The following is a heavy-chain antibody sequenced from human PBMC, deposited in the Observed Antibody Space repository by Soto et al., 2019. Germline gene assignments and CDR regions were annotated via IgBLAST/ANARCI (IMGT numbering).Heavy chain of an antibody. J-gene: IGHJ4*02. D-gene: IGHD3-22*01. V-gene: IGHV3-23*01. CDR2: ISGSGGST. Sequence: GGSLRLSCAASGFTFSSYAMSWVRQAPGKGLEWVSAISGSGGSTYYADSVKGRFTISRDNSKNTLYLQMNSLRAEDTAVYYCAKGEDSYYYDSSGSNGFPFDYWGQGTLVTVSS. CDR1: GFTFSSYA. CDR3: AKGEDSYYYDSSGSNGFPFDY.